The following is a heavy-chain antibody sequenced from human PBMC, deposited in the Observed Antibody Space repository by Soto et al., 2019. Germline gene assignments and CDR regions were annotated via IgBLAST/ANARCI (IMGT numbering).Heavy chain of an antibody. Sequence: EVQLVESGGGLVQPGGSLRLSCAASGFTVSIYWMKWVRQTPVKGLEWVANINQDGSEKNYVDSVRGRFTISRDNAKNSLYLXXXSLXAXXXXXXYCARGPGGSNDGTFNYWGQGALVTVSS. CDR3: ARGPGGSNDGTFNY. CDR1: GFTVSIYW. J-gene: IGHJ4*02. D-gene: IGHD2-15*01. CDR2: INQDGSEK. V-gene: IGHV3-7*05.